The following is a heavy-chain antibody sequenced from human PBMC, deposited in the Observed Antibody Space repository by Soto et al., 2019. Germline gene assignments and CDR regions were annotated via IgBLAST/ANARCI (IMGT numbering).Heavy chain of an antibody. Sequence: QVQLHQWGAGLLKPSETLSLTCAVYGGSFSGYYWSWIRQPPGKGLEWIGEVNHSGSTNYNPSLKSRVTISEDTSKNQFSLRLSSVTAADTAVYYCARGTPWSGHGLWGQGTLVTVSS. CDR2: VNHSGST. CDR1: GGSFSGYY. V-gene: IGHV4-34*01. D-gene: IGHD3-3*01. CDR3: ARGTPWSGHGL. J-gene: IGHJ4*02.